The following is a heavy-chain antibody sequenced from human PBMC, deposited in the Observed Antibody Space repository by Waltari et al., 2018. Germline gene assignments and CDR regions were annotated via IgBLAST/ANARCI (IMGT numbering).Heavy chain of an antibody. CDR2: ISSSSSYI. D-gene: IGHD6-13*01. CDR1: GFTFSSYS. J-gene: IGHJ4*02. V-gene: IGHV3-21*01. CDR3: ARGKSSSWTNFDY. Sequence: EVQLVESGGGLVKPGGSLRLSCAASGFTFSSYSMNWVRQAPGKGLEWVSSISSSSSYIYYADSVKGRFTISRDNAKNSLYLQMNSLRAEDTAVYYCARGKSSSWTNFDYWGQGTLVTVSS.